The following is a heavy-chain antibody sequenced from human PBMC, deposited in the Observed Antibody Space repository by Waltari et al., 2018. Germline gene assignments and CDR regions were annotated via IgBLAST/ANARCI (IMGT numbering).Heavy chain of an antibody. CDR1: GFTFSSYA. D-gene: IGHD5-12*01. CDR3: ARPRMATILLDAFDI. J-gene: IGHJ3*02. Sequence: EVQLVESGGGLVQPGGSLRLSCAASGFTFSSYAMHWVRQAPGKGLEYVSAISSNGGSTYYADSVKGRFHNSRDNSKNTLYLQMGRLRAEDMALYYCARPRMATILLDAFDIWGQGTMVTVSS. V-gene: IGHV3-64*07. CDR2: ISSNGGST.